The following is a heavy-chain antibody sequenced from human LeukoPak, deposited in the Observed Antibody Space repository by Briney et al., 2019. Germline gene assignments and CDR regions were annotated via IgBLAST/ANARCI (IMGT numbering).Heavy chain of an antibody. CDR3: ARSSTYDNRVFDY. Sequence: PSETLSLTCNFSSDSITNYSWNWIRQPAGKGLEWIGRLYTTGSTTYHPSLKSRVTISLDTSRTQFSLRLHSVTAADTAVYYCARSSTYDNRVFDYWGQGTPVMVSS. CDR2: LYTTGST. J-gene: IGHJ4*02. CDR1: SDSITNYS. D-gene: IGHD3-22*01. V-gene: IGHV4-4*07.